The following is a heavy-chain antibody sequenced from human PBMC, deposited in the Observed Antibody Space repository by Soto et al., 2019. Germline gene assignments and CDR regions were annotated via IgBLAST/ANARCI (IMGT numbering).Heavy chain of an antibody. J-gene: IGHJ4*02. V-gene: IGHV3-74*01. CDR2: IDSGGRTT. D-gene: IGHD3-10*01. CDR3: ARWFTYGNFDYFDY. Sequence: XXSLRLSCAASGFTFTSDWMHWFPQAPGKGLVWVSRIDSGGRTTTYADSVKGRFTISRDNAKNTLYLQMNGLRDEDTALYYCARWFTYGNFDYFDYWGQGTQVTVSS. CDR1: GFTFTSDW.